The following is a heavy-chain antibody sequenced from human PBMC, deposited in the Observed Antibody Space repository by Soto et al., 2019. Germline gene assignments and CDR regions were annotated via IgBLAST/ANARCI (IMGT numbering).Heavy chain of an antibody. J-gene: IGHJ3*02. CDR2: ISAYNVNT. V-gene: IGHV1-18*01. D-gene: IGHD3-3*01. Sequence: QVQLVQSGAEVKKPGASVKVSCKASGYTFTSYGISWVRQAPGQGREWMGWISAYNVNTNYAQKLQGRVTMTTDTSTSTAYMELRSLRSDDTAVYYCARMPSTIFGVVIIGGAFDIWGQGTMVTVSS. CDR1: GYTFTSYG. CDR3: ARMPSTIFGVVIIGGAFDI.